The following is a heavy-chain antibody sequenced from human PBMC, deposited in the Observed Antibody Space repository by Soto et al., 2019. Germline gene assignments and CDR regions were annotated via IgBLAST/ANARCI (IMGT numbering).Heavy chain of an antibody. Sequence: QVQLVQSGAEVKKPGASVKVSCKASGYTFTRSGISWVRQAPGQGLEWMGRISTYNGDTNYAQTFQGRVTMTTDTSTSTVHMEVRSLRSDDTAVYYCAREGVATYYYYGMDVWGKGTPVTVSS. D-gene: IGHD5-12*01. CDR2: ISTYNGDT. CDR1: GYTFTRSG. CDR3: AREGVATYYYYGMDV. J-gene: IGHJ6*04. V-gene: IGHV1-18*01.